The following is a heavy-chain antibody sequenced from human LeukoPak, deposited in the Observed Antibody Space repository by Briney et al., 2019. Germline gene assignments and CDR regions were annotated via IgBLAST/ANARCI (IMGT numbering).Heavy chain of an antibody. CDR1: GFTFRNYG. D-gene: IGHD2-15*01. CDR2: VSDSGSSA. J-gene: IGHJ4*02. CDR3: APDLRGAAWSLDY. V-gene: IGHV3-23*01. Sequence: GGSLRLSCAASGFTFRNYGMSWVRQAPGKGLEGFSVVSDSGSSAYYTDSVKGRFTISRDNSKNTLYLQMNSLRAEDTAVYYCAPDLRGAAWSLDYWGQGTLVTVSS.